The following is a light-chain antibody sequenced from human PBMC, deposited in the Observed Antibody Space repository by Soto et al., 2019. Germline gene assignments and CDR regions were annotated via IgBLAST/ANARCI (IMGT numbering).Light chain of an antibody. CDR3: QQYNTLSFT. CDR2: GAS. V-gene: IGKV3-15*01. CDR1: QSISSN. J-gene: IGKJ3*01. Sequence: EIVMTQSPGTLSVSPGERATLSCRASQSISSNLAWYQQKPGQAPRLLIYGASTRATGIPASFSGSGSGTEFTLTISSLQTADFAVYYCQQYNTLSFTFGPGTKVDIK.